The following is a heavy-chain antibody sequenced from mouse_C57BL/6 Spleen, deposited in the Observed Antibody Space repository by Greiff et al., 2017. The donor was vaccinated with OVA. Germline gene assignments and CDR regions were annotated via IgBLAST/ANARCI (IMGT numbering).Heavy chain of an antibody. Sequence: QVQLKQPGAELVMPGASVKLSCKASGYTFTSYWMHWVKQRPGQGLEWIGEIDPSDSYTNYNQKFKGKSTLTVDKSSSTAYMQLSSLTSEDSAVYYCASVGQYFDYWGQGTTLTVSS. D-gene: IGHD3-3*01. J-gene: IGHJ2*01. V-gene: IGHV1-69*01. CDR3: ASVGQYFDY. CDR2: IDPSDSYT. CDR1: GYTFTSYW.